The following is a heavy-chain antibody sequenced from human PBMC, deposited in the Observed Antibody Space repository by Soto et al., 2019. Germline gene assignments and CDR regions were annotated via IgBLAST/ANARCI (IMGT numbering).Heavy chain of an antibody. CDR3: ARDVGPGSTDY. CDR1: GYTFTSYG. Sequence: QVHLVQSGGEVTKPGASVKVSCTSSGYTFTSYGVSWVRQAPGQGLEWLGWISVYTGNTKQAQKFQDRVTLTTEASTGTASLELRSLRSDDTAVYYCARDVGPGSTDYWGQGTLVTVSS. CDR2: ISVYTGNT. V-gene: IGHV1-18*04. J-gene: IGHJ4*02.